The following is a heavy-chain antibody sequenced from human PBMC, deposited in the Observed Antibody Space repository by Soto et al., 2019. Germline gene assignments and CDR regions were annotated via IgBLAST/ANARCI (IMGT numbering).Heavy chain of an antibody. D-gene: IGHD5-18*01. CDR2: VNPNSGYT. J-gene: IGHJ4*02. Sequence: QVQLVQSGAEVKKPGASVTVSCKASGYTFTNYDITWVRQAAGQGLEWVGWVNPNSGYTAYAQKFVGRITMTRNTPLRQAYTELSSLTSGVTAVDYCARSYSYGWHDYWGQGTLVTVS. V-gene: IGHV1-8*01. CDR3: ARSYSYGWHDY. CDR1: GYTFTNYD.